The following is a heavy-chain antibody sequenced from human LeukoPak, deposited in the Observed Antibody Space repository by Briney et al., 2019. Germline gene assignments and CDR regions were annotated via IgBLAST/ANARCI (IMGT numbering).Heavy chain of an antibody. V-gene: IGHV1-8*01. CDR2: MNPNSGNT. CDR1: GYTFTSYD. J-gene: IGHJ6*02. D-gene: IGHD2-2*01. Sequence: ASVKVSCKASGYTFTSYDINWVRQATGQGLEWMGWMNPNSGNTGYAQKFQGRVTMTRNTSISTAYMELSSLRSEDTAVYYCARAKAVVVPAAGYYYYYGMDVWGQGTTVTVSS. CDR3: ARAKAVVVPAAGYYYYYGMDV.